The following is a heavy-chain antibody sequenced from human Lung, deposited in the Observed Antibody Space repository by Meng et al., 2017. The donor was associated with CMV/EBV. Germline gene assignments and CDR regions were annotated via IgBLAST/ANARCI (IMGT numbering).Heavy chain of an antibody. CDR3: AKDLLLFGGANAYFDY. V-gene: IGHV3-30*02. CDR1: GFTFDNYG. Sequence: GGSXRLXCAASGFTFDNYGMHWVRQTPGKGLEWVAFIRHDGTNKYYGDSVKGRFTISRDNSKNTVFLQMNSLRPEETAVYYCAKDLLLFGGANAYFDYWGQGTXVTGSS. J-gene: IGHJ4*02. D-gene: IGHD3-16*01. CDR2: IRHDGTNK.